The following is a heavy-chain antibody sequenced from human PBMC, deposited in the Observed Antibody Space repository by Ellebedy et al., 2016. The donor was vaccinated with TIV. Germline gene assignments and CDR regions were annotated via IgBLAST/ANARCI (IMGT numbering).Heavy chain of an antibody. D-gene: IGHD4-17*01. CDR3: ATDGSYGDYLSPTHAFVI. CDR1: RFTFSSYW. Sequence: GGSLRLSCAASRFTFSSYWMSWVRQAPGKGLEWVANINQDGSEEHYVDSVKGRFTISRDNAKNSLFLQMNSLRAEDTAVYYCATDGSYGDYLSPTHAFVIWGQGTMVTVSS. J-gene: IGHJ3*02. CDR2: INQDGSEE. V-gene: IGHV3-7*01.